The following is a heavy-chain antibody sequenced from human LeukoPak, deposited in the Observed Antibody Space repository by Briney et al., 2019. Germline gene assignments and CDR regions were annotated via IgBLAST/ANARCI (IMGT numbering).Heavy chain of an antibody. CDR3: AKRASGSGTSLYYFDY. V-gene: IGHV3-23*01. D-gene: IGHD3-10*01. CDR2: ISTSDNSL. Sequence: PGGSLRLSCAASGFIFSSYEMNWVRQAPGKGLEWVAVISTSDNSLYYADSVKGRFTISRDNSKNTLYLQMNSLRAEDTAVYYCAKRASGSGTSLYYFDYWGQGTLVTVSS. CDR1: GFIFSSYE. J-gene: IGHJ4*02.